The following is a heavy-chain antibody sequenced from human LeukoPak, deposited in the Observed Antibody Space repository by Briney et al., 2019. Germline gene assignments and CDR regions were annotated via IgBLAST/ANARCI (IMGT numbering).Heavy chain of an antibody. CDR1: GYSISSGYY. D-gene: IGHD3-22*01. Sequence: TSETLSLTCAVSGYSISSGYYWGWIRQPPGKGLEWIGSIYHSGSTYYNPSLKSRVTISVDTSKNQFSLKLSSVTAADTAAYYCARGPYPYYSDSSGYTGYFDYWGQGTLVTVSS. CDR3: ARGPYPYYSDSSGYTGYFDY. J-gene: IGHJ4*02. V-gene: IGHV4-38-2*01. CDR2: IYHSGST.